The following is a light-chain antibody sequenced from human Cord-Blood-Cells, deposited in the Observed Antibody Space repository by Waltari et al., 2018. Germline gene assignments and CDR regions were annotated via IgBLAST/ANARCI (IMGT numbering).Light chain of an antibody. CDR1: QSVLYSSNNKNY. V-gene: IGKV4-1*01. CDR3: QQYYSTPYT. Sequence: DIVMTQSPDSLAVSLGERATINCKSSQSVLYSSNNKNYLAWYQKKPGQPPKVLIYWSSSRESGVPDRFSRSGSGTDFTLTISSLQAEDVAVYYCQQYYSTPYTFGQGTKLEIK. CDR2: WSS. J-gene: IGKJ2*01.